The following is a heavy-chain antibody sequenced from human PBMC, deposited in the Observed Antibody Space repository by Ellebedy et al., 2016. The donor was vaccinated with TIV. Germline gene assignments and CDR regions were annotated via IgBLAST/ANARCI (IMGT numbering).Heavy chain of an antibody. D-gene: IGHD3-3*01. Sequence: GESLKISCAAWGFSFSNFWMSLVRQAPGKGLEWVAHIKTDGSETYYVDSVKGRFTISRENAKNALFMQMDGLRVDDSAVYYCAGFGVFNLWGQGAPVTVSS. CDR3: AGFGVFNL. J-gene: IGHJ5*02. CDR1: GFSFSNFW. V-gene: IGHV3-7*01. CDR2: IKTDGSET.